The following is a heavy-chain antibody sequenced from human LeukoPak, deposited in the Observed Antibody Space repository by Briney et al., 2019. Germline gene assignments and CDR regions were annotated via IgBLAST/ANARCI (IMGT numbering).Heavy chain of an antibody. D-gene: IGHD3-22*01. CDR3: TRHPNYDSSC. CDR1: GFTFSGSA. Sequence: PGGSLRLSCAASGFTFSGSAMHWVRQASGKGLEWVGRIRSKANSYATAYAASVKGRFTISRDDSKNTAYLQMNSLKTEDTAVYYCTRHPNYDSSCWGPGTLVTVSS. CDR2: IRSKANSYAT. V-gene: IGHV3-73*01. J-gene: IGHJ4*02.